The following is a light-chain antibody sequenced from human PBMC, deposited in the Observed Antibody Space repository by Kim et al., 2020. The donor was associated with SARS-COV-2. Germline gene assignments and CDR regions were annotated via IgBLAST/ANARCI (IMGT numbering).Light chain of an antibody. CDR2: DVS. CDR3: CSYAGSYSWV. Sequence: GQSVTISCTGTSSDVGGYNYVSWYQQHPGKAPKLMIYDVSKRPSGFPDRFSGSKSGNTASLTISGLQAEDEADYYCCSYAGSYSWVFGGGTQLTVL. V-gene: IGLV2-11*01. J-gene: IGLJ3*02. CDR1: SSDVGGYNY.